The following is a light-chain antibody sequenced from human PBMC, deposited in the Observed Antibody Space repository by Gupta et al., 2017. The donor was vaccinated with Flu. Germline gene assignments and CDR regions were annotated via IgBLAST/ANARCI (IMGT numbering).Light chain of an antibody. CDR3: QQSQNTPLT. J-gene: IGKJ4*01. Sequence: GDRVTISCRASQVSSNYLNWYQQTSGKAPKLLIYGASTWQSGVPSRFSGSASGTDFTLTISSLQPEDSATYYCQQSQNTPLTFGGGTKVDI. CDR2: GAS. CDR1: QVSSNY. V-gene: IGKV1-39*01.